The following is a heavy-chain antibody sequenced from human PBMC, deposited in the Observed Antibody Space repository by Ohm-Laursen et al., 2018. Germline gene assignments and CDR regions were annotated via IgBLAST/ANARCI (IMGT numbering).Heavy chain of an antibody. J-gene: IGHJ5*02. Sequence: PGTLSLTCTVSGGSITNYYWSWIRQSPGKGLEWIGYIYYSGSTNYNPSLKSRVTISVDTSKNQFSLKLSSVTAADTAVYYCARQSIVAAGWVHKHNCFDPWGQGTLVTVSS. CDR3: ARQSIVAAGWVHKHNCFDP. CDR1: GGSITNYY. V-gene: IGHV4-59*08. D-gene: IGHD6-13*01. CDR2: IYYSGST.